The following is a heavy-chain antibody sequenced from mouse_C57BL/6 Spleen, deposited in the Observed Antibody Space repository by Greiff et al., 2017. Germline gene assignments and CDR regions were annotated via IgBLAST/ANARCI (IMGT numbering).Heavy chain of an antibody. V-gene: IGHV1-85*01. CDR3: ARVGITTVVDY. D-gene: IGHD1-1*01. Sequence: VKLVESGPELVKPGASVKLSCKASGYTFTSYDINWVKQRPGQGLEWIGWIYPRDGSTKYNEKFKGKATLTVDTSSSTAYMELHSLTSEDSAVYFCARVGITTVVDYWGQGTTLTVSS. CDR2: IYPRDGST. J-gene: IGHJ2*01. CDR1: GYTFTSYD.